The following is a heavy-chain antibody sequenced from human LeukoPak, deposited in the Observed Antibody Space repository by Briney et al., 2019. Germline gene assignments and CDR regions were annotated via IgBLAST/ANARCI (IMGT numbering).Heavy chain of an antibody. Sequence: PSETLSLTCTVSGGSISSYYWSWIRQPPGKGLEWIGYIYYSGSTNYNPSLKSRVTISVDTSKNQFSLKLSSVTAADTAVYYCARRRRGYSYAFDIWGQGTMVTVSS. V-gene: IGHV4-59*08. D-gene: IGHD5-18*01. CDR1: GGSISSYY. CDR3: ARRRRGYSYAFDI. J-gene: IGHJ3*02. CDR2: IYYSGST.